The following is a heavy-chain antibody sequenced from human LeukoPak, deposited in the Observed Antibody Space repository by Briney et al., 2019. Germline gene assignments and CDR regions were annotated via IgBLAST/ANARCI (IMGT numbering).Heavy chain of an antibody. J-gene: IGHJ4*02. V-gene: IGHV3-21*01. D-gene: IGHD2-15*01. CDR3: ARDDAYCNGGSCYTRVLDY. Sequence: GGSLRLSCAASGFTFSSYSMNWVRQAPGKGLEWVSSISSSSSYIYYADSVKGRFTISRDNAKNSLYLQMNSLRAEDTAVYYCARDDAYCNGGSCYTRVLDYWGQGTLVTVSS. CDR2: ISSSSSYI. CDR1: GFTFSSYS.